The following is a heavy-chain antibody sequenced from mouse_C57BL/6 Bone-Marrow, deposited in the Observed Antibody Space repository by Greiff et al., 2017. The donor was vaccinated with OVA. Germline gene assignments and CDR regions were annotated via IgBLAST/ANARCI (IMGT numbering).Heavy chain of an antibody. CDR1: GYTFPSYW. V-gene: IGHV1-55*01. Sequence: QVQLQQPGAELVKPGASVKMSCKASGYTFPSYWITWVKQRPGQGLEWIGDIYPGSGSTNYNEKFKSKATLTVDTSSSTAYMQLSSLTSEYSAVYYCARWGFLYAMDYWGQGTSVTVSS. CDR2: IYPGSGST. CDR3: ARWGFLYAMDY. J-gene: IGHJ4*01.